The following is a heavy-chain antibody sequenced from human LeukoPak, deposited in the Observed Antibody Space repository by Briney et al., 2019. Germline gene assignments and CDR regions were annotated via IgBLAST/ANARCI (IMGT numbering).Heavy chain of an antibody. CDR1: GFTFSDYY. Sequence: GGSLRLPCAASGFTFSDYYMSWIRQAPGKGLEWVSYISSSGNTKYYADSVKGRFTISRDNAKNSLYLQMNSLRAEDTAVYYCATQKNDFWSGSSYDAFDIWGQGTMVIVSS. J-gene: IGHJ3*02. CDR3: ATQKNDFWSGSSYDAFDI. V-gene: IGHV3-11*01. D-gene: IGHD3-3*01. CDR2: ISSSGNTK.